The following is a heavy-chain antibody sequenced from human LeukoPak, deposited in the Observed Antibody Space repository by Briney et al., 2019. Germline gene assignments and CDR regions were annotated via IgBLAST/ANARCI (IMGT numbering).Heavy chain of an antibody. CDR2: IYYSGST. V-gene: IGHV4-39*01. D-gene: IGHD2-2*01. J-gene: IGHJ5*02. CDR1: GGSISSSSYY. Sequence: SETLPLTCTVSGGSISSSSYYWGWIRQPPGKGLEWIGSIYYSGSTYYNPSLKSRVTISVDTSKNQFSLKLSSVTAADTAVYYCASVLSGYQLYNWFDPWGQGTLVTVSS. CDR3: ASVLSGYQLYNWFDP.